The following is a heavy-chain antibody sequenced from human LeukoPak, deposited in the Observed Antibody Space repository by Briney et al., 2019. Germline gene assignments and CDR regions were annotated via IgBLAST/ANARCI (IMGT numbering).Heavy chain of an antibody. Sequence: PGGSLRLSCVVSGFTFSSYWMSWIRQAPGKGLEWLSYISSGGDTIYYADSVQGRFTISRDNAKNSLYLQINSLRAEDTALYYCARNAPFRNDGWPLFDYWGQGTLVTVSS. CDR3: ARNAPFRNDGWPLFDY. CDR2: ISSGGDTI. J-gene: IGHJ4*02. CDR1: GFTFSSYW. V-gene: IGHV3-11*01. D-gene: IGHD1-1*01.